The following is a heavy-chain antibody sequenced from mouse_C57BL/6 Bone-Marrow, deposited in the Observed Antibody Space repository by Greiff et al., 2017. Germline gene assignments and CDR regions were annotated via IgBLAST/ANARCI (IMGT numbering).Heavy chain of an antibody. J-gene: IGHJ3*01. V-gene: IGHV5-4*01. CDR3: ARDNYCGSSPWFAY. D-gene: IGHD1-1*01. Sequence: EVQLVESGGGLVKPGGSLKLSCAASGFTFSSYAMSWVRQTPEKRLEWVATISDGGSYTYYPDNVKGQFTISRDNAKNNLYLQMSHLRSEDTAMYYCARDNYCGSSPWFAYWGQGSLVTVSA. CDR2: ISDGGSYT. CDR1: GFTFSSYA.